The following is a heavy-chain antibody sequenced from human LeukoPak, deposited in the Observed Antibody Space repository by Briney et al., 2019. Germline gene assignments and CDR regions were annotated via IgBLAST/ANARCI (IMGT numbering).Heavy chain of an antibody. D-gene: IGHD1-26*01. CDR2: IYPGDSDT. J-gene: IGHJ3*01. V-gene: IGHV5-51*01. CDR3: ARRSDSGSYHDAFDV. CDR1: GYSFTSYW. Sequence: GESLKISCKGSGYSFTSYWIGWVRQMPGKGLEWMGIIYPGDSDTRYSPSFQGQVTISADKSISTAYLQWSSLKASDTAMYYCARRSDSGSYHDAFDVWGQGTMVTVSS.